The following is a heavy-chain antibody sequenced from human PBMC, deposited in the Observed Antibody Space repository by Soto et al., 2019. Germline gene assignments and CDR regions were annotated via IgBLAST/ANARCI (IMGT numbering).Heavy chain of an antibody. CDR2: IYWDDDE. Sequence: QITLKESGPTLVKPTQTLTLTCTFSGFSLSTRGVGVGWIRQSPRKALEWLALIYWDDDEGYSPSLKLRPTITKDTSNSQVVLTMTNVDPVDTATYFCAHMIPTGGFDYWGQGTLVTVSS. CDR3: AHMIPTGGFDY. V-gene: IGHV2-5*02. CDR1: GFSLSTRGVG. D-gene: IGHD3-10*01. J-gene: IGHJ4*02.